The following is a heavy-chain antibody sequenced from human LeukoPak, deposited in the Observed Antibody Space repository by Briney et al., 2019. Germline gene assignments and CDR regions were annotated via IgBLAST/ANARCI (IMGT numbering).Heavy chain of an antibody. Sequence: PGGSLRLSCAASGFTFSTYAMSWVRQAPGKGLECVSALSGNGNTIYYADSVKGRFTISRDNSKNTLSLQMNSLRAEDTAVYYCARGPVRGVRLFDYWGQGTLVTVSS. D-gene: IGHD3-10*01. CDR2: LSGNGNTI. J-gene: IGHJ4*02. V-gene: IGHV3-23*01. CDR1: GFTFSTYA. CDR3: ARGPVRGVRLFDY.